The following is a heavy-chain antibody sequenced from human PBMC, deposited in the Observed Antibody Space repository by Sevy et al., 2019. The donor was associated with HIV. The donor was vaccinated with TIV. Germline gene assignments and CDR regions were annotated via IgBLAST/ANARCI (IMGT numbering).Heavy chain of an antibody. CDR1: GFTFSNYA. V-gene: IGHV3-23*01. D-gene: IGHD3-22*01. J-gene: IGHJ4*02. CDR2: ISGSGGSGDKT. Sequence: GGSLRLSCAASGFTFSNYAMNWVRQAPGKGLEWVSGISGSGGSGDKTNYADSVKGRFTISRDNSQNTLDLQMNSLRAEDTAVYYCAKDVVGGYYDSSGYSDHWGQGTLVTVSS. CDR3: AKDVVGGYYDSSGYSDH.